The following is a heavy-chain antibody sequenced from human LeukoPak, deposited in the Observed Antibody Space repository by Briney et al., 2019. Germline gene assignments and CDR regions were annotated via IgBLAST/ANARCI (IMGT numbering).Heavy chain of an antibody. CDR1: GFTFSSYE. Sequence: GGSLRLSCAASGFTFSSYEMNWVRQAPGKGLEWVSYISSSGSTIYYADSVKGRFTISRDNAKNSLYLQMNSLRAEDTVVYYCARVREEYQLLGPDYYGMDVWGQGTTVTVSS. V-gene: IGHV3-48*03. D-gene: IGHD2-2*01. CDR3: ARVREEYQLLGPDYYGMDV. J-gene: IGHJ6*02. CDR2: ISSSGSTI.